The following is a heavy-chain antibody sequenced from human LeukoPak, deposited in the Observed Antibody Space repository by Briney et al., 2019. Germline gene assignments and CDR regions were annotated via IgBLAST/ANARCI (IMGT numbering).Heavy chain of an antibody. D-gene: IGHD1-26*01. CDR1: GGSISSGDYY. V-gene: IGHV4-30-4*01. Sequence: PSQTLSLTCTVSGGSISSGDYYWSWIRQPPGKGLEWIGYIYYSGSTYYNPSLKSRVTIPVDTSKNQFSLKLSSVTAADTAVYYCATSTRVGPYYYYGMDVWGQGTTVTVSS. J-gene: IGHJ6*02. CDR2: IYYSGST. CDR3: ATSTRVGPYYYYGMDV.